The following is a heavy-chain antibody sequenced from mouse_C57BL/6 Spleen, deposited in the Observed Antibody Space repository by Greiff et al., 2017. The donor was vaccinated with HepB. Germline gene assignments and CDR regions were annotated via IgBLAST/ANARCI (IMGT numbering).Heavy chain of an antibody. CDR2: ISDGGSYT. V-gene: IGHV5-4*01. Sequence: EVQVVESGGGLVKPGGSLKLSCAASGFTFSSYAMSWVRQTPEKRLEWVATISDGGSYTYYPDNVKGRFTISRDNAKNNLYLQMSHLKSEDTAMYYCARAYYSNYEGNFFDYWGQGTTLTVSS. D-gene: IGHD2-5*01. CDR3: ARAYYSNYEGNFFDY. CDR1: GFTFSSYA. J-gene: IGHJ2*01.